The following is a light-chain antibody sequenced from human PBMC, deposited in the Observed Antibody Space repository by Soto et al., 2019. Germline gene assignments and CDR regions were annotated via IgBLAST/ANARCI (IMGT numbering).Light chain of an antibody. V-gene: IGLV2-14*01. J-gene: IGLJ1*01. Sequence: QSALIQPPSVSGSPGQSITISCTGTSSDVGGYDYVSWYQHHPGKAPKLMIYDVSNRPSGVSSRFSGSKSDNTASLTIYGLQAEDEADYYCSSYTKNSPYVFGTGTKLTVL. CDR3: SSYTKNSPYV. CDR2: DVS. CDR1: SSDVGGYDY.